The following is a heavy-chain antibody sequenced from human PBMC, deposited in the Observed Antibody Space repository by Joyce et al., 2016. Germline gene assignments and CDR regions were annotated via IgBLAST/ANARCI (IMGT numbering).Heavy chain of an antibody. J-gene: IGHJ6*02. D-gene: IGHD5-18*01. V-gene: IGHV3-7*01. CDR2: INQDGSEK. CDR3: AREARMQLTYYYFGLDV. Sequence: EVQLVESGGRLVQPGGSLRLSCAASGFMVSSYWMIWVRQAPGKGLEWVANINQDGSEKNYVDSVKGRFTISRDNAKKSLYLQMNSLRAEDTAVYYCAREARMQLTYYYFGLDVWGQGTTVVVSS. CDR1: GFMVSSYW.